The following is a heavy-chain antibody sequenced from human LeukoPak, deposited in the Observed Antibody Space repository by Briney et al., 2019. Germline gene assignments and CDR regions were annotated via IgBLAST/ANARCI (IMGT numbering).Heavy chain of an antibody. D-gene: IGHD5-24*01. CDR3: AGDQFIHAFDI. J-gene: IGHJ3*02. CDR1: GFTFSSYA. CDR2: IYSTTTYI. V-gene: IGHV3-21*01. Sequence: GGSLRLSCAASGFTFSSYAMSWVRQAPGKGLEWVSSIYSTTTYIYYADSVKGRFTISRDNAENSLYLQMNSLRAEDTAVYYCAGDQFIHAFDIWGQGTMVTVSS.